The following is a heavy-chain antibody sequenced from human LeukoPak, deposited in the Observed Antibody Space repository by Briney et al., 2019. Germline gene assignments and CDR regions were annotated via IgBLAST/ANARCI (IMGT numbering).Heavy chain of an antibody. CDR3: ARVEESASFDP. D-gene: IGHD3-3*01. CDR1: GFTFISYA. CDR2: ISSSSSYI. V-gene: IGHV3-21*01. Sequence: GTSLRLSCADSGFTFISYAIHWVRQAPGKGLEWVSSISSSSSYIYYADSLKGRFTISRDNAKNSLYLQMNSLRAEDTAVYYCARVEESASFDPWGQGTLVTVSS. J-gene: IGHJ5*02.